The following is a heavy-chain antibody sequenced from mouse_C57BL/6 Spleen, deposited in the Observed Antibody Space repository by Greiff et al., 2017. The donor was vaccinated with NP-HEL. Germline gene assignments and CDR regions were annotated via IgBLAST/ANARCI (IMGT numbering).Heavy chain of an antibody. CDR2: IHPNSGST. V-gene: IGHV1-64*01. J-gene: IGHJ2*01. CDR3: ARAYYGSSSDY. CDR1: GYTFTSYW. D-gene: IGHD1-1*01. Sequence: QVQLKQSGAELVKPGASVKLSCKASGYTFTSYWMHWVKQRPGQGLEWIGMIHPNSGSTNYNEKFKSKATLTVDKSSSTAYMQLSSLTSEDSAVYYCARAYYGSSSDYWGQGTTLTVSS.